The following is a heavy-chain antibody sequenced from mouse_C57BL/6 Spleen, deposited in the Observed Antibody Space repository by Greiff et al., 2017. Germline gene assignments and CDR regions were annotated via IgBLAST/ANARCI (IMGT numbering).Heavy chain of an antibody. CDR2: IDPSDSYT. Sequence: VQLQQPGAELVMPGASVKLSCKASGYTFTSYWMHWVKQRPGQGLEWIGEIDPSDSYTNYNQKFKGKSTLTVDKSSSTAYMQLSSLTSEDSAVYYCSRFDYYGSSRYWYFDVWGTGTTVTVSS. V-gene: IGHV1-69*01. D-gene: IGHD1-1*01. CDR1: GYTFTSYW. CDR3: SRFDYYGSSRYWYFDV. J-gene: IGHJ1*03.